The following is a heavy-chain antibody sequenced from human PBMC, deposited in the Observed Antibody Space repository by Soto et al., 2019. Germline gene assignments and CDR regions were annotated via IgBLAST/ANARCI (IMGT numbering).Heavy chain of an antibody. J-gene: IGHJ5*02. CDR3: ASPMVRGVITNWFDP. CDR1: GGSFSGYY. V-gene: IGHV4-34*01. Sequence: PSETLSLTCAVYGGSFSGYYWSWIRQPPGKGLEWIGEINHSGSTNYNPSLKSRVTISVDTSKNQFSLKLSSVTAADTAVYYCASPMVRGVITNWFDPWGQGTPVTVSS. D-gene: IGHD3-10*01. CDR2: INHSGST.